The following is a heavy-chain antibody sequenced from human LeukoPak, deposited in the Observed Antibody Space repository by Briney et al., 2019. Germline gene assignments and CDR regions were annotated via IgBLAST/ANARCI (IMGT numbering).Heavy chain of an antibody. Sequence: SVKVSCKASGGTFSSYAISWVRQASGQGLEWMGGIIPILGTANYAQKFQGRVTITADESTSTAYMELSSLRSEDTAVYYCATKRGYSYGSPHWGQGTLVTVSS. CDR3: ATKRGYSYGSPH. D-gene: IGHD5-18*01. CDR1: GGTFSSYA. J-gene: IGHJ4*02. V-gene: IGHV1-69*13. CDR2: IIPILGTA.